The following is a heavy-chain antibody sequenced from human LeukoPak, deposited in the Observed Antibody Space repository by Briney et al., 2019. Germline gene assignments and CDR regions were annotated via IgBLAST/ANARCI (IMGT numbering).Heavy chain of an antibody. CDR2: INPNSGGT. Sequence: ASVKVSCKASGYTFTGYYMHWVRQAPGQGLEWMGWINPNSGGTNYAQKFQGRVTMTRDTSISTAYMELSRLRSDDTAVYYCARGHLLRFLEWLSLYYWGQGTLVTVSS. D-gene: IGHD3-3*01. CDR3: ARGHLLRFLEWLSLYY. V-gene: IGHV1-2*02. CDR1: GYTFTGYY. J-gene: IGHJ4*02.